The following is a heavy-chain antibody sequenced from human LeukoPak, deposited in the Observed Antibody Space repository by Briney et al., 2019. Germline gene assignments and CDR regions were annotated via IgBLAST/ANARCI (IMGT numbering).Heavy chain of an antibody. V-gene: IGHV1-46*01. D-gene: IGHD6-19*01. CDR1: GYTITNNY. Sequence: ASVKVSCKASGYTITNNYMHWVRQAPGQGLEWMGVINPSGTGTSYAQKFQGRITMSRDTSTSTVYMELSSLRSEDTALYYCARGGSGWPIDYWGQGTLVTVSS. CDR3: ARGGSGWPIDY. J-gene: IGHJ4*02. CDR2: INPSGTGT.